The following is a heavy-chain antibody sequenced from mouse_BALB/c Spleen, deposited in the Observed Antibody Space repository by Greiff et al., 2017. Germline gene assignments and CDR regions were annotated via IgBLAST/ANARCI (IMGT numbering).Heavy chain of an antibody. J-gene: IGHJ3*01. CDR2: ISNGGGST. Sequence: EVKLVESGGGLVQPGGSLKLSCAASGFTFSSYTMSWVRQTPEKRLEWVAYISNGGGSTYYPDTVKGRFTISRDNAKNTLYLQMSSLKSEDTAMYYCARHEALGLSWFAYWGQGTLVTVSA. CDR1: GFTFSSYT. D-gene: IGHD3-1*01. CDR3: ARHEALGLSWFAY. V-gene: IGHV5-12-2*01.